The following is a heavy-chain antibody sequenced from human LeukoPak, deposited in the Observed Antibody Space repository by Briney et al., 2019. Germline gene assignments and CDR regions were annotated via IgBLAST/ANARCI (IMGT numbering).Heavy chain of an antibody. CDR1: GYTFTGYY. J-gene: IGHJ5*02. Sequence: GASVKVSCKACGYTFTGYYMHWVRQAPGQRLEWMGWINPNSGGTNYAQKFQGRVTMTRDTSISTAYMELSRLRSDDTAVYYCARSWGWAYWFDRWGQGTLVTVSS. CDR3: ARSWGWAYWFDR. D-gene: IGHD6-13*01. CDR2: INPNSGGT. V-gene: IGHV1-2*02.